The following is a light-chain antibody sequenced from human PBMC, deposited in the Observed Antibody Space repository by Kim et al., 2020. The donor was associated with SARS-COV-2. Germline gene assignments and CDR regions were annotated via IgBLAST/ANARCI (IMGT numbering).Light chain of an antibody. Sequence: SPGERATLSCGDSQGIDNKLNWYQQRPGQPPRLVIYGASSRAIGIPARFSGSGSGTEFTLTISSLQSEDFAVYYCQQYYDWPPEFTFGQGTKLEI. V-gene: IGKV3-15*01. CDR2: GAS. CDR1: QGIDNK. J-gene: IGKJ2*01. CDR3: QQYYDWPPEFT.